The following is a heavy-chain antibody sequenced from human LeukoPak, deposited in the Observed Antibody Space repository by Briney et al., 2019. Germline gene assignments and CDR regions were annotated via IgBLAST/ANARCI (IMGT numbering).Heavy chain of an antibody. J-gene: IGHJ5*02. CDR1: GGTFSSYA. CDR2: IIPIFGTA. V-gene: IGHV1-69*05. D-gene: IGHD6-13*01. Sequence: SVKVSCKASGGTFSSYAVSWVRQAPGQGLEWMGRIIPIFGTANYAQKFQGRVTITTDESTSTAYMELSSLRSEDTAVYYCARVLGQQLVRGWFDPWGQGTLVTVSS. CDR3: ARVLGQQLVRGWFDP.